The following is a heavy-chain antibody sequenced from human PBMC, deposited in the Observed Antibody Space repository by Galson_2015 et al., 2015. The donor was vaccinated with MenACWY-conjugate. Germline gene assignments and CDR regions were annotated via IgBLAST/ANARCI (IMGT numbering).Heavy chain of an antibody. CDR1: GYSYTNYW. CDR2: IYPGDSDT. CDR3: ARKMGPDAFDA. J-gene: IGHJ3*01. V-gene: IGHV5-51*01. Sequence: QSGAEVKKPGESLKISCKGSGYSYTNYWIGWVRQMPGKGLEWMGIIYPGDSDTRYSPSFQGHVTISADKSIATAYVQWSSLKASDTAMYYCARKMGPDAFDAWGQGTRVTVSS. D-gene: IGHD1-26*01.